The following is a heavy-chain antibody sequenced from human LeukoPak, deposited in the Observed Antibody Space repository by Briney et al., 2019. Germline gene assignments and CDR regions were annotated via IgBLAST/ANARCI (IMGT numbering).Heavy chain of an antibody. Sequence: GESLRLSCAASGSTFSSYEMNWVRQAPGKGLEWVSYISSTGTTIYYADSVKGRFTISRDNAKNSLYLQMNSLRAEDTAVYYCARGKEYSSSWFGFVRSNWFDPRGQGTLVTVSS. CDR3: ARGKEYSSSWFGFVRSNWFDP. CDR2: ISSTGTTI. V-gene: IGHV3-48*03. CDR1: GSTFSSYE. D-gene: IGHD6-13*01. J-gene: IGHJ5*02.